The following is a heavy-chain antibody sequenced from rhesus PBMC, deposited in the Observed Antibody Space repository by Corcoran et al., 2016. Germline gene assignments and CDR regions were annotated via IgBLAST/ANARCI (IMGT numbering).Heavy chain of an antibody. V-gene: IGHV3-136*01. D-gene: IGHD6-25*01. Sequence: EVQLVESGGGLVQPGGPLRLVRAAAGCSFSSSASSWGRQAPGKGLEWVSYISYTAKTIYYADSVKGRFPISRDNAKNSLSLQMSSLGAEDTAVYYCTRGPSGDYWGQGVLVTVSS. J-gene: IGHJ4*01. CDR3: TRGPSGDY. CDR1: GCSFSSSA. CDR2: ISYTAKTI.